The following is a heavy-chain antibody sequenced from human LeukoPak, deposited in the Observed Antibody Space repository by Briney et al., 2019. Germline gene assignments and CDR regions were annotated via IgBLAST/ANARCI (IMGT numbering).Heavy chain of an antibody. V-gene: IGHV1-2*06. CDR2: INPNSGGT. CDR3: ARYRMATIGVGAFDI. J-gene: IGHJ3*02. CDR1: GYTFTGYY. Sequence: ASVKVSCKASGYTFTGYYMHWVRQAPGQGLEWMGRINPNSGGTNYAQKFKGRVTMTRDTSISTAYMELSMLRSDDTAVYYCARYRMATIGVGAFDIWGQGTMVTVSS. D-gene: IGHD5-24*01.